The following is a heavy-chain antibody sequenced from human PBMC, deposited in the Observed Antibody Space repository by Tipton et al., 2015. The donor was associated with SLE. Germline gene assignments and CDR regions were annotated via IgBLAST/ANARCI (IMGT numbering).Heavy chain of an antibody. D-gene: IGHD1-26*01. CDR2: NYHTGIT. CDR3: ASNSGTYYYYCYMAV. V-gene: IGHV4-38-2*02. CDR1: GYSISSGYY. J-gene: IGHJ6*03. Sequence: TLSLTCTVSGYSISSGYYCAWIRQSPGKGREWVGSNYHTGITYYNPSLKSRVTMSVDTSKNQFSLKPSSVAAAGTAIYYCASNSGTYYYYCYMAVWGEATTVAVS.